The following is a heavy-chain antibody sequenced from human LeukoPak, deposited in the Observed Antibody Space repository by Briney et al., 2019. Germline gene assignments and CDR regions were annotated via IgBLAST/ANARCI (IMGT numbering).Heavy chain of an antibody. CDR1: GFTFSSSA. Sequence: GGSLRLSCAASGFTFSSSAMSWVRQAPGKGLEWVSTISGSGGSTYYADSVKGRLTISRDNSKNTLYLQMNSLRAEDTAVYYCAKDWYCSSTSCYTRFDYWGQGTLVTVSS. D-gene: IGHD2-2*02. V-gene: IGHV3-23*01. CDR3: AKDWYCSSTSCYTRFDY. CDR2: ISGSGGST. J-gene: IGHJ4*02.